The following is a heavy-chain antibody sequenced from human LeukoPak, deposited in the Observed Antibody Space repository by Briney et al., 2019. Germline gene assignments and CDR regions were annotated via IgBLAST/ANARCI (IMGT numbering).Heavy chain of an antibody. CDR2: LSSDGTSK. J-gene: IGHJ4*02. Sequence: GTSLKLSCLASGFSFETYAIHWVRQAPGQGLEWVAVLSSDGTSKHYADSVKGRLTISRDNSKNTLYPQMSSLRVEDTAVYFCAKARMLTLSPWGQGTLVTVSS. D-gene: IGHD2/OR15-2a*01. CDR1: GFSFETYA. CDR3: AKARMLTLSP. V-gene: IGHV3-30-3*01.